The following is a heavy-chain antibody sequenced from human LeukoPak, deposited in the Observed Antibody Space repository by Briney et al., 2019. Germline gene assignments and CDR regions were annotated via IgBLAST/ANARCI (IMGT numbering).Heavy chain of an antibody. CDR2: ISSSGSYI. CDR1: GFTFSSYS. CDR3: ARDGAAAGTSDSGFDP. D-gene: IGHD6-13*01. J-gene: IGHJ5*02. V-gene: IGHV3-21*01. Sequence: GGSLRLSCAASGFTFSSYSMNWVRQAPGKGLEWVSSISSSGSYIYYADSVKGRFTISRDNAKNSLYLQMNSLRAEDTAVYYCARDGAAAGTSDSGFDPWGQGTLVTVSS.